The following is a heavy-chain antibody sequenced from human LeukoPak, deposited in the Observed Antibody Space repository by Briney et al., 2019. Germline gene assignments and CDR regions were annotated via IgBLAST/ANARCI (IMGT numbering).Heavy chain of an antibody. V-gene: IGHV4-4*07. D-gene: IGHD6-19*01. CDR3: ARAPEFSSGWLLDC. CDR2: IHTSGST. J-gene: IGHJ4*02. CDR1: GGSLSTYY. Sequence: SETLSLTCTVSGGSLSTYYWSWIRQSAGKGLDWIGRIHTSGSTDYNPSLRSRVTMSVDTSKNQFSLKVSSVTAADTGIYYCARAPEFSSGWLLDCWGQGSLVTVSS.